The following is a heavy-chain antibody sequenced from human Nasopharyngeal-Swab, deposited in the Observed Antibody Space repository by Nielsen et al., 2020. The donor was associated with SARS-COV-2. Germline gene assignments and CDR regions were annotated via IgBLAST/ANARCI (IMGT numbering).Heavy chain of an antibody. J-gene: IGHJ4*02. CDR1: GDSVSSDSFA. V-gene: IGHV6-1*01. Sequence: SETLSLTCAISGDSVSSDSFAWNWIRQSPSRGLEWLGRTYYKSKWYTDYAVSVKGRITVNPDTSKNHFSLQLNSVTPEDTAVYYGARARTRSFDYWGQGTLVTVSS. CDR2: TYYKSKWYT. CDR3: ARARTRSFDY.